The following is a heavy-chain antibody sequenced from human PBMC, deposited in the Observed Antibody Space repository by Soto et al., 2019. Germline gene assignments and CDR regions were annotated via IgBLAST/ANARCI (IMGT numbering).Heavy chain of an antibody. CDR3: AKSAASEDDYFYYGMDS. CDR1: GFTLSIHA. D-gene: IGHD6-25*01. CDR2: SSGCGDRT. J-gene: IGHJ6*02. Sequence: GRSLTLLSAASGFTLSIHAMCWVRQAPGNGLVWVSASSGCGDRTFYADSVKGRFTTSRDNSKHTLYLHMNGLRDEDMAVYYCAKSAASEDDYFYYGMDSCGRGTTVTVSS. V-gene: IGHV3-23*01.